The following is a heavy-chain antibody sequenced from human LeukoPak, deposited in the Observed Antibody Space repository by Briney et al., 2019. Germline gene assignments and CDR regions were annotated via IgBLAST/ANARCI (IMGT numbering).Heavy chain of an antibody. CDR1: GFTFSRYW. CDR2: MNVDGSST. J-gene: IGHJ4*02. V-gene: IGHV3-74*01. D-gene: IGHD6-19*01. CDR3: ARDLYSSGDY. Sequence: GGSLRLSCAASGFTFSRYWMHWVRQAPGKGLVWVSRMNVDGSSTDYADSVKGRFTISRDSAKNTLYLQMNSLRAEDTAVYYCARDLYSSGDYWGQGTLVTVSS.